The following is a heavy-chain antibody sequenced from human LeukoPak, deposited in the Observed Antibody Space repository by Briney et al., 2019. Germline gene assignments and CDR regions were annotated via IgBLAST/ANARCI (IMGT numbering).Heavy chain of an antibody. Sequence: SVTLSLTCTVSGGSISSYYWSWIRQPPGKGLEWIGYIYYSGSTNYNPSLKSRVTISVDTSKNQFSLKLSSVTAADTTVYYCARGDIVVVPGYYYMDVWGKGTTVTISS. D-gene: IGHD2-2*01. CDR3: ARGDIVVVPGYYYMDV. CDR2: IYYSGST. CDR1: GGSISSYY. J-gene: IGHJ6*03. V-gene: IGHV4-59*08.